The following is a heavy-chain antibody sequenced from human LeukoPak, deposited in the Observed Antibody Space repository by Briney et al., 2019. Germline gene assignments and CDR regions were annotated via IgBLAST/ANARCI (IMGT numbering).Heavy chain of an antibody. CDR2: INPNSGGT. CDR3: ARSIDYYGSGSYCDY. D-gene: IGHD3-10*01. V-gene: IGHV1-2*02. CDR1: GYTFTGYY. Sequence: ASVTLSFTASGYTFTGYYMHWVRQAPGQGLEWMGWINPNSGGTNYAQKFQGRVTMTRDTSISTAYMELSRLRSDDTAVYYCARSIDYYGSGSYCDYWGQGTLVTVSS. J-gene: IGHJ4*02.